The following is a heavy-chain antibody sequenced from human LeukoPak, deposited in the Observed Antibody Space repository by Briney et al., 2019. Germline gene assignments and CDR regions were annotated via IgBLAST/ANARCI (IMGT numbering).Heavy chain of an antibody. CDR1: GGTFSTYA. CDR2: IIPIFGTA. V-gene: IGHV1-69*06. J-gene: IGHJ4*02. D-gene: IGHD5-24*01. CDR3: ASSTNGYNAPCDY. Sequence: EASVKVSCEASGGTFSTYAITWVRQAPGQGLEWMGGIIPIFGTANYAQKFQGRVTITADKSTSTAYMELSSLRSEDTAVYYCASSTNGYNAPCDYWGQGTLVTVSS.